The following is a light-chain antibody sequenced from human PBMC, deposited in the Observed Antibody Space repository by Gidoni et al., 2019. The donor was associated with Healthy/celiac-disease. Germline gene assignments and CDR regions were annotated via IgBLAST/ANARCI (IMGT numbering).Light chain of an antibody. J-gene: IGKJ4*01. CDR1: QSISSI. CDR3: QQSYSTPRT. Sequence: DIQMTQSPSSLSASVGDRVAIPCRASQSISSILNWYQQKPGKAPKLLIYAASSLQSGVPSRFSGSGSGTDFTLTISSLQPEDFATYYCQQSYSTPRTFGGGTKVEIK. V-gene: IGKV1-39*01. CDR2: AAS.